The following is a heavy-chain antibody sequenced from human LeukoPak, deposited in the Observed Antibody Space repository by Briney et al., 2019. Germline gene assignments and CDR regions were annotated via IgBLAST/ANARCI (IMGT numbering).Heavy chain of an antibody. J-gene: IGHJ4*02. CDR3: AADDLVFGY. CDR1: GFSFTNSA. Sequence: ASVKVSCKASGFSFTNSAVLWVRQARGQRLEWVGWIAVGSGKTKYAQNFQERVTITRDMSTRTVFMELISLRFDDTAVYYCAADDLVFGYWGQGTLVTVSS. D-gene: IGHD3-10*02. V-gene: IGHV1-58*01. CDR2: IAVGSGKT.